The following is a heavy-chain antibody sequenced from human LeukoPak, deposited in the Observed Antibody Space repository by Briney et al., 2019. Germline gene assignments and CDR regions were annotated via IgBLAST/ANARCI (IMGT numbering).Heavy chain of an antibody. CDR1: GGSISSGGYY. Sequence: SETLSLTCTVSGGSISSGGYYWSWIRQPAGKGLEWIGRIYTSGNTNYNPSLKSRATISVDTSKNQFSLELSSVTAADTAVYYCARDLGPVVTAMISWFDPWGQGTLVTVSS. CDR3: ARDLGPVVTAMISWFDP. CDR2: IYTSGNT. V-gene: IGHV4-61*02. J-gene: IGHJ5*02. D-gene: IGHD2-21*02.